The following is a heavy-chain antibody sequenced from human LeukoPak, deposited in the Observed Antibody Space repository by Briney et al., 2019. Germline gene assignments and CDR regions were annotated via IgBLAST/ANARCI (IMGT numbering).Heavy chain of an antibody. Sequence: GGSLRLSCAASGFTFSSDAMSWVRQAPGKGLEWVSVISGSGDTTYYADSVKGRFAISRDNSKNTLFLQMNSLRAEDTAVYYCAKTDYYVRFDPWGQGTLVTVSS. CDR3: AKTDYYVRFDP. V-gene: IGHV3-23*01. CDR1: GFTFSSDA. D-gene: IGHD3-10*02. CDR2: ISGSGDTT. J-gene: IGHJ5*02.